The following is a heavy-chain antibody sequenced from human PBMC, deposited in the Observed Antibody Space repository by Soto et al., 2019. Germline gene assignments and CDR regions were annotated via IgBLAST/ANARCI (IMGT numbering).Heavy chain of an antibody. J-gene: IGHJ4*02. V-gene: IGHV3-21*01. CDR2: ISSSSSYI. Sequence: GGSLRLSCAASGFTFSSYSMNWVRQAPGKGLEWVSSISSSSSYIYYADSVKGRFTISRDNAKNSLYLEMNSLRAEDTAVYYCARDIAARLDYWDQGTLVTVST. D-gene: IGHD6-6*01. CDR3: ARDIAARLDY. CDR1: GFTFSSYS.